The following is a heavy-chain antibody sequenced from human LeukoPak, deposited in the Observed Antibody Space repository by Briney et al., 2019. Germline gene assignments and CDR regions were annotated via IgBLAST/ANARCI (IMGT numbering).Heavy chain of an antibody. V-gene: IGHV4-59*08. J-gene: IGHJ3*02. CDR2: IYYSGGT. CDR3: ARHVTISGPYDASDI. CDR1: GASISSSY. D-gene: IGHD5-24*01. Sequence: SETLSLTGTVSGASISSSYWSWLPQPPGEGLEWIGYIYYSGGTDYNPSLKSRVTISVDTSNNQFSLQLRSVTAADTAVYYCARHVTISGPYDASDIWGQGTMVSVSP.